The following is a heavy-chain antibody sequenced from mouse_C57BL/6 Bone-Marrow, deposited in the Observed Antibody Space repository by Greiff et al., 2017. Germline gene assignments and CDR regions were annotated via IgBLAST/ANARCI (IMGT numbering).Heavy chain of an antibody. Sequence: EVQRVESGGGLVKPGGSLKLSCAASGFAFSSSSMSWVRQTPGKGLEWVATISDGGSYTYYPDKVKGRFTLSRDNAKNNLYLQMSHLKSEDTAMYYCAYGKYPGWFAYWGQGTLVTVSA. V-gene: IGHV5-4*01. CDR1: GFAFSSSS. J-gene: IGHJ3*01. CDR2: ISDGGSYT. D-gene: IGHD2-1*01. CDR3: AYGKYPGWFAY.